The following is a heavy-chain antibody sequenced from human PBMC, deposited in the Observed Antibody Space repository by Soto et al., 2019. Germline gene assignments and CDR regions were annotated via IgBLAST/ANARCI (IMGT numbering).Heavy chain of an antibody. CDR2: IHAGNGDT. CDR1: GYTFSYYS. J-gene: IGHJ4*02. Sequence: QVQLVQSGAEVKKPEASVKVSCKASGYTFSYYSMHWVRQAPGQRPEWMGWIHAGNGDTRSSQKFQGRVTITRDTSASTASMELSSLRSDDTAVYYCASAGVAAPGPISWGQGTLVTVSS. D-gene: IGHD6-13*01. CDR3: ASAGVAAPGPIS. V-gene: IGHV1-3*01.